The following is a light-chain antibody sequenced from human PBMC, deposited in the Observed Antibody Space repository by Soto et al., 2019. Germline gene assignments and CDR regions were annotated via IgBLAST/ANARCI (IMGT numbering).Light chain of an antibody. CDR1: SFTIGGNS. J-gene: IGLJ1*01. CDR2: DDD. CDR3: GSWDSRLSAYV. Sequence: SVLTQPPSVSAAPGHRVTISCSGSSFTIGGNSVSWYQQLPGTAPKLLIYDDDKRPSGIPDRFSGSKSGTSATLGITGFQTGDEADYYCGSWDSRLSAYVFGTGTKVTVL. V-gene: IGLV1-51*01.